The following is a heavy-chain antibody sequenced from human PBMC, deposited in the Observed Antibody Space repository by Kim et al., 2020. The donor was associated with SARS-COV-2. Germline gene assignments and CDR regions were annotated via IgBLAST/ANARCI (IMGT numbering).Heavy chain of an antibody. D-gene: IGHD6-19*01. V-gene: IGHV3-30*18. CDR3: AKDFNEIAVAGTGT. Sequence: LSLTCAASGFTFSSYGMHWVRQAPGKGLEWVAVISYDGSNKYYADSVKGRFTISRDNSKNTLYLQMNSLRAEDTAVYYCAKDFNEIAVAGTGTWGQGTLVTVSS. CDR1: GFTFSSYG. J-gene: IGHJ5*02. CDR2: ISYDGSNK.